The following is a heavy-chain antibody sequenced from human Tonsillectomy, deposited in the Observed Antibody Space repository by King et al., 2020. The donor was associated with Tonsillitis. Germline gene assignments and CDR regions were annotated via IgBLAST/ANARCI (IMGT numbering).Heavy chain of an antibody. V-gene: IGHV1-2*02. CDR1: GYTFTGYY. Sequence: VQLVESGAEVKKPGASVRVSCKASGYTFTGYYMHWVRQAPGQGLEWMGWINPNSGGTSSAQKFQGRVTMTRDTSISTAYMELRRLRSDDTAVYYCAGGVMEGAGSFDYWAKEPWSP. CDR3: AGGVMEGAGSFDY. J-gene: IGHJ4*01. CDR2: INPNSGGT. D-gene: IGHD6-19*01.